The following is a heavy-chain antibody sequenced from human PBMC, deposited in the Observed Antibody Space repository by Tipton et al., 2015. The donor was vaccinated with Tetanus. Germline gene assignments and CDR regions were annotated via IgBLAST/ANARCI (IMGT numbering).Heavy chain of an antibody. CDR1: GGSISSGTYY. D-gene: IGHD1-20*01. CDR2: IYYSGTT. J-gene: IGHJ5*02. CDR3: ARQADNWPDP. V-gene: IGHV4-39*01. Sequence: TLSLTCSLSGGSISSGTYYWGWIRQPPGKGLEWIGNIYYSGTTYYTSSLKSRVTISLDTPKNQFSLKMTSVTAADTAVYYCARQADNWPDPWGQGILVTVSS.